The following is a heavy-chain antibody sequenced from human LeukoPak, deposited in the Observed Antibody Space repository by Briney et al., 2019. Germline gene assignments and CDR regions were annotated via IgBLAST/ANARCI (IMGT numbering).Heavy chain of an antibody. J-gene: IGHJ6*03. V-gene: IGHV4-59*01. CDR2: IYYSGST. CDR3: ARESGTTALLRRDYYYYMDV. D-gene: IGHD1-7*01. CDR1: GGSISSYY. Sequence: SETLSLTCTVSGGSISSYYWSWIRQPPGKGLEWIGYIYYSGSTNYNPSLKSRVTISVDTSKNQFSLKLSSVTAADTAVYYCARESGTTALLRRDYYYYMDVWGKGTTVTVSS.